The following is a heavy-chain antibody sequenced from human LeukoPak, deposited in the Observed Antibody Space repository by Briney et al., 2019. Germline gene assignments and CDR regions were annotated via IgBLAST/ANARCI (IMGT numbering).Heavy chain of an antibody. J-gene: IGHJ4*02. V-gene: IGHV3-23*01. CDR2: ISGSGGNT. CDR3: AKSGGSSYDSSGYEPK. CDR1: GFTFSICA. D-gene: IGHD3-22*01. Sequence: PGGSLRLSCAASGFTFSICAMSWVRQAPGKGLEWVSSISGSGGNTYYADSVKGRFTISRDNSKSTLYLQMNSLRAEDTAVYYCAKSGGSSYDSSGYEPKWGQGTLVTVSS.